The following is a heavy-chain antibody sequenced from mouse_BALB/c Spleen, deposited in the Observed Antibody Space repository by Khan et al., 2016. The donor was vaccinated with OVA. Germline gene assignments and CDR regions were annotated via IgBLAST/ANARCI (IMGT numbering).Heavy chain of an antibody. V-gene: IGHV14-1*02. D-gene: IGHD2-3*01. CDR2: IDPENGNT. CDR3: ARDGYSPWFAY. J-gene: IGHJ3*01. Sequence: VQLQQSGAELVRPGALVKLSCKASGFNIKDYYIHWVKQRPEQGLEWIGWIDPENGNTIYDPKFQGKATITADTSSNTAYLQRSSLTSEDTAVYYCARDGYSPWFAYWGQGTLVTVSA. CDR1: GFNIKDYY.